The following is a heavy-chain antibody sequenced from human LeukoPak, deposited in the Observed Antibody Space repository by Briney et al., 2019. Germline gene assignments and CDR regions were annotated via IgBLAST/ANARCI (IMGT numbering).Heavy chain of an antibody. Sequence: SETLSLTCTVSGGSVGSDNSYRHWIRQPAGKGLEWIGRIYADGSSTYNPSLKSRVTILVDTSKNQFSLRLSSMTAADTAVYYCARGYYYRTWGLGTLVTVSS. CDR3: ARGYYYRT. V-gene: IGHV4-61*02. CDR2: IYADGSS. D-gene: IGHD3-10*01. CDR1: GGSVGSDNSY. J-gene: IGHJ4*02.